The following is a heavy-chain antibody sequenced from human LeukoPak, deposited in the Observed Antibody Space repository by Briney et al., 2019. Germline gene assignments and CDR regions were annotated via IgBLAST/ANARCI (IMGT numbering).Heavy chain of an antibody. CDR2: INHSGST. Sequence: SETLSLTCAVYGGSFSGYYWSWIRQPPGRGLEWIGEINHSGSTNYNPSLKSRVTISVDTSKNQFSLKLSSVTAADTAVYYCARRPPSRGFGEYKYFDYWGQGTLVTVSS. CDR1: GGSFSGYY. J-gene: IGHJ4*02. V-gene: IGHV4-34*01. D-gene: IGHD3-10*01. CDR3: ARRPPSRGFGEYKYFDY.